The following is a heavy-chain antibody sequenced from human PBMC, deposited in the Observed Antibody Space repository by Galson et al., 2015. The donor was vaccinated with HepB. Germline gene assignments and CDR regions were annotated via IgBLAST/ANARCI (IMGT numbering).Heavy chain of an antibody. V-gene: IGHV3-48*04. CDR1: DSTFSSYT. Sequence: SLRLSCAASDSTFSSYTMNWVRQTPGKGLQWVSYISTNGATIHYADSVRARFTIARDNTKNTMWLHMDRLRAEDTAVYYCATTKFGSGAYCTFDIWGQGTLVTVS. J-gene: IGHJ3*02. CDR3: ATTKFGSGAYCTFDI. CDR2: ISTNGATI. D-gene: IGHD4/OR15-4a*01.